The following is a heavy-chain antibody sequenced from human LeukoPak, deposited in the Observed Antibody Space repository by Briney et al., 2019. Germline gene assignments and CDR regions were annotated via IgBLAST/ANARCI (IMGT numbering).Heavy chain of an antibody. J-gene: IGHJ4*02. Sequence: GGSLRLSCSASGFTFSSYGIHWVRQAPGKGLEYVSTITSHGGSAYYADSVKGRFTISRDNSKNTLYLQMSSLRPEDTAVYYRARQLPPYSYGYWQLGYFDYWGQETLVTVSS. CDR3: ARQLPPYSYGYWQLGYFDY. CDR1: GFTFSSYG. D-gene: IGHD5-18*01. V-gene: IGHV3-64D*09. CDR2: ITSHGGSA.